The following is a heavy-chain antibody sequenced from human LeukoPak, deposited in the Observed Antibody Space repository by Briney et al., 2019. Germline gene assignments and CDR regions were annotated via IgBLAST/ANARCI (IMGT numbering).Heavy chain of an antibody. CDR2: ISTDGNDK. Sequence: GGSLRLSCAASGFTFSGHAMHWVRQATGKGLEWLTVISTDGNDKHYADSVKGRFTVSRDNSKNTLFLQMNNLRTEDTAVYYCAKDKSVSADYYFDYWAREPWSPSPQ. CDR1: GFTFSGHA. CDR3: AKDKSVSADYYFDY. V-gene: IGHV3-30*04. J-gene: IGHJ4*02. D-gene: IGHD3-10*01.